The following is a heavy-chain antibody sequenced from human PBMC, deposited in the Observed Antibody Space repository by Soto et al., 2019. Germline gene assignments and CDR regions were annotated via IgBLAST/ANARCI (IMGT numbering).Heavy chain of an antibody. D-gene: IGHD2-2*01. J-gene: IGHJ6*02. CDR1: GFTFSSYG. CDR3: AKDIDIVVVPADMRYGMDV. Sequence: GGSLRLSCAASGFTFSSYGMHWVRQAPGKGLEWVAVISYDGSNKYYADSVKGRFTISRDNSKNTLYLQMNSLRAEDTAVYYCAKDIDIVVVPADMRYGMDVWGQGTTVTVSS. CDR2: ISYDGSNK. V-gene: IGHV3-30*18.